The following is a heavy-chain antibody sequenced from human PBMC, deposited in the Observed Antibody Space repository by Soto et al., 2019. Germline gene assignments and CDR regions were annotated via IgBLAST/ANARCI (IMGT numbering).Heavy chain of an antibody. D-gene: IGHD2-21*02. CDR2: ISTSGSSI. Sequence: PGGSLRLSCVASGFSFSNHNMNWVRQAPGKGLEWISYISTSGSSIYYADSVKGRFTISRDNAKNSLYLQMNSLRAEDTAVYYCARDPFLSRAYCGGDSYSWVGYYGMDVRGQGTTVTVSS. V-gene: IGHV3-48*01. CDR1: GFSFSNHN. J-gene: IGHJ6*02. CDR3: ARDPFLSRAYCGGDSYSWVGYYGMDV.